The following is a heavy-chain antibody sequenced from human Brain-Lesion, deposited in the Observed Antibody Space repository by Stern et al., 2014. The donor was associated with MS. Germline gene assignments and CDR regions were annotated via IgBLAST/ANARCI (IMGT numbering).Heavy chain of an antibody. CDR2: IYYSGTT. CDR3: ARHDGWLPHY. D-gene: IGHD5-12*01. J-gene: IGHJ4*02. V-gene: IGHV4-39*01. Sequence: QVQLQESGPGLVKPSETLSLTCSVSGGSISRSTYYWGWIRQPPGKGLEWIGSIYYSGTTYYNPSLKSRVTIDPSTTQSPLRLTSVTAADTAVYYCARHDGWLPHYWSQGTLVTVSS. CDR1: GGSISRSTYY.